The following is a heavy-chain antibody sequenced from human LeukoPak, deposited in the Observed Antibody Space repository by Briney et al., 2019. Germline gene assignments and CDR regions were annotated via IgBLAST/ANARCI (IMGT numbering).Heavy chain of an antibody. CDR2: IWYDGSNN. V-gene: IGHV3-33*01. D-gene: IGHD2-8*01. CDR1: GFTFSSYG. J-gene: IGHJ5*02. CDR3: ARDGIVLMDGHWFDR. Sequence: GGSLRLSCAASGFTFSSYGMHWVRQAPRKGLEWVAVIWYDGSNNYYADSVKGRCTISRDNSKNTLYLQMNSLRAEDTAVYYCARDGIVLMDGHWFDRWGQGTLVPVSS.